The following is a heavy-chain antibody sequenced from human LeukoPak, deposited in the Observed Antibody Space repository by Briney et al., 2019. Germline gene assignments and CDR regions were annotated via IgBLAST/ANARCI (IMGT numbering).Heavy chain of an antibody. CDR1: GFTFSNYD. CDR3: ARRYSSGYSLDY. CDR2: IGTAGDT. Sequence: GGSLRLSCAASGFTFSNYDMHWVRQATGKGLEWVSAIGTAGDTYYPGSVKGRFTISRENAKNSLYLQMNSLRAGDTAVYYCARRYSSGYSLDYWGQGTLVTVSS. J-gene: IGHJ4*02. D-gene: IGHD5-18*01. V-gene: IGHV3-13*01.